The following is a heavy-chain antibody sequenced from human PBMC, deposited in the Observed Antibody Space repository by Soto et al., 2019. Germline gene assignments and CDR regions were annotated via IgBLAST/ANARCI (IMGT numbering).Heavy chain of an antibody. D-gene: IGHD3-9*01. CDR3: ARLSASGPDWSTSAQVRPRKNWYFDL. V-gene: IGHV1-69*02. CDR1: GGTFSSYT. Sequence: QVQLVQSGAEVKKPGSSVKVSCKASGGTFSSYTISWVRQAPGQGLEWMGRIIPILGIANYAQKFQGRVTITADKSTSTAYMELSSLRSEDTAVYYCARLSASGPDWSTSAQVRPRKNWYFDLWGRGTLVTVSS. CDR2: IIPILGIA. J-gene: IGHJ2*01.